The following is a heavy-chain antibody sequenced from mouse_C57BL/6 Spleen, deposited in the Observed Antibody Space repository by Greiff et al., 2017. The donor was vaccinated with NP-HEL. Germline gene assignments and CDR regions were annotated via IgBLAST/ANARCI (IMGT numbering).Heavy chain of an antibody. Sequence: EVKLMESGGGLVQPGGSLKLSCAASGFTFSDYGMAWVRQAPRKGPEWVAFISNLAYSIYYADTVTGRFTISRENAKNTMYLEMSSLRSEDTAMYYCARHGPDYGTDYYAMDYWGQGTSVTVSS. D-gene: IGHD2-1*01. J-gene: IGHJ4*01. CDR1: GFTFSDYG. V-gene: IGHV5-15*01. CDR3: ARHGPDYGTDYYAMDY. CDR2: ISNLAYSI.